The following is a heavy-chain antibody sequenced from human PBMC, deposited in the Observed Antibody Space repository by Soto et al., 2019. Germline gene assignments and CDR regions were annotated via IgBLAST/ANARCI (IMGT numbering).Heavy chain of an antibody. CDR3: ARGVEGGSGSYYPEYYYYGMDV. D-gene: IGHD3-10*01. V-gene: IGHV1-2*04. CDR1: GYTFTGYY. J-gene: IGHJ6*02. CDR2: INPNSGGT. Sequence: ASVKVSCKASGYTFTGYYMHWVRQAPGQGLEWMGWINPNSGGTNYAQKFQGWVTMTRDTSISTAYMELSRLRSDDTAVYYCARGVEGGSGSYYPEYYYYGMDVWGQGTTVTVSS.